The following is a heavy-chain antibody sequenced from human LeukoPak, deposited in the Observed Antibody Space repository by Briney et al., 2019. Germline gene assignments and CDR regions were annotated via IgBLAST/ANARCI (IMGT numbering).Heavy chain of an antibody. D-gene: IGHD4-17*01. CDR1: GFTFSSYS. CDR2: ISSSSSYI. Sequence: GGSLRLSCAASGFTFSSYSMNWVRQAPGKGLDWVSSISSSSSYIYYADSVKGRFTISRDNAKNSLYLQMNSLRAADTAVYYCARWANYGDHGWYYYMDVWGKGTTVTVSS. J-gene: IGHJ6*03. V-gene: IGHV3-21*01. CDR3: ARWANYGDHGWYYYMDV.